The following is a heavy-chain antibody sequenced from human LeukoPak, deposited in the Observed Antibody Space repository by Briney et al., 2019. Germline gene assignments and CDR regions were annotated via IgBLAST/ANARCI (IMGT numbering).Heavy chain of an antibody. CDR3: ARNGDFALDY. V-gene: IGHV4-4*02. CDR2: IIHSGST. D-gene: IGHD2-21*02. J-gene: IGHJ4*02. CDR1: GGSISSGYW. Sequence: SETLSLTCAVSGGSISSGYWWSWVRQPPGKGLEWIGEIIHSGSTNYNPSLESRVTISVDKSKNQFSLKLTSVTAADTAVYYCARNGDFALDYWGQGNLVTVSS.